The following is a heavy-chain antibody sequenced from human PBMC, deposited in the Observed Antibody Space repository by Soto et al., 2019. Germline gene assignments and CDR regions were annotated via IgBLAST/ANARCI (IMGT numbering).Heavy chain of an antibody. CDR3: ARGLHHEPNSSRPIPPNWFDP. D-gene: IGHD6-13*01. Sequence: GASVKVSCKASGYTFTSYDINWVRQATGQGLEWMGWMNPNSGNTGYAQKFQGRVTMTRNTSISTAYMELSSLRSEDTAVYYCARGLHHEPNSSRPIPPNWFDPWGQGTLVTVSS. CDR1: GYTFTSYD. V-gene: IGHV1-8*01. CDR2: MNPNSGNT. J-gene: IGHJ5*02.